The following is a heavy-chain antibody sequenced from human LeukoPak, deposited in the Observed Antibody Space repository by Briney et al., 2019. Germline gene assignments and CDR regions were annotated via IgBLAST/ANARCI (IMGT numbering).Heavy chain of an antibody. J-gene: IGHJ4*02. V-gene: IGHV3-33*08. CDR2: IWYDGSNK. CDR3: ARDDELDY. CDR1: GSTFSSYS. Sequence: PGGSLRLPCAASGSTFSSYSMNWVRQAPGKGLEWVAVIWYDGSNKYYADSVKGRFTISRDNSKNTLYLQMNSLRAEDTAVYYCARDDELDYWGQGTLVTVSS.